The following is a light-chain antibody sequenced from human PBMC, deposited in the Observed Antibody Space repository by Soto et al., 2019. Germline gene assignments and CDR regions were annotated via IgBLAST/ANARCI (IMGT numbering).Light chain of an antibody. CDR3: QQRSNLPPT. CDR1: QFIDSY. V-gene: IGKV3-11*01. J-gene: IGKJ5*01. Sequence: EIGLTQSPATLSLSPWEIANLSCRASQFIDSYLAWYRQIPGQAPRLLIYDASNRATGIPDRFSGGGSGTDFTLTISSLEPEDFAVYYCQQRSNLPPTFGQGTRLEI. CDR2: DAS.